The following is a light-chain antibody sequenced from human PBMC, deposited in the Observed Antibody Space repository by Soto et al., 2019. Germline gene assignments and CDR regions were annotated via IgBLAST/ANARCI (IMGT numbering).Light chain of an antibody. V-gene: IGKV1-12*02. CDR3: LQDYNYPWT. Sequence: DVQVTQSPSSVSASVGERVTITCRASQGISGWLAWYQQKPGKTPNLLIYAASSLQSDVPSRFSGSGSGTDFTLTISSLQPEDFATYYCLQDYNYPWTFGQGTKVDIK. CDR2: AAS. J-gene: IGKJ1*01. CDR1: QGISGW.